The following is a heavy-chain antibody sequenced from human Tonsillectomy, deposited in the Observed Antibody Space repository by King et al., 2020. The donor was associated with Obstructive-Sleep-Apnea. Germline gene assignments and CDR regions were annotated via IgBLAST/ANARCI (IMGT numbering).Heavy chain of an antibody. CDR1: GFTFDDYA. Sequence: VQLVESGGVVVQPGGSLRLSCAASGFTFDDYAMHWVRHAPGKGLEWVSLISWDGGSTYYADSVKGRFTISRDNSKNSLYLQMNSLRAEDTALYYCAKARGDSGSGSYRVSAELYGMDVWGQGTTVTVSS. D-gene: IGHD3-10*01. J-gene: IGHJ6*02. CDR3: AKARGDSGSGSYRVSAELYGMDV. CDR2: ISWDGGST. V-gene: IGHV3-43D*03.